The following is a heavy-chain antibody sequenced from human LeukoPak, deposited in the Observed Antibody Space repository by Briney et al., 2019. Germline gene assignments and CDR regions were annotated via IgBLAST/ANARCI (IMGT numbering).Heavy chain of an antibody. J-gene: IGHJ3*02. V-gene: IGHV4-61*02. CDR3: ASSYYYDSSGYSKGAFDI. D-gene: IGHD3-22*01. CDR2: NYTSGST. Sequence: SETLSLTCTVSGGSISSGSYYWSWIRQPAGKGLEWIGRNYTSGSTNYNPSLKSRVTISVDTSKNQFSLKLSSVTAADTAVYYCASSYYYDSSGYSKGAFDIWGQGTMVTVSS. CDR1: GGSISSGSYY.